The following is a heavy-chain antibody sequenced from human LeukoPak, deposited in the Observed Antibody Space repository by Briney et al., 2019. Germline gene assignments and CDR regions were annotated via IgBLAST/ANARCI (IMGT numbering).Heavy chain of an antibody. CDR3: ARGRLDTSMVRADYYHYSAMDV. D-gene: IGHD5-18*01. CDR2: IVTSGDT. CDR1: GFTFSSYD. J-gene: IGHJ6*02. Sequence: GGSLRLSCAASGFTFSSYDTHWVRQVTGKGLEWVSSIVTSGDTYYPGSVKGRFTISREDARNSLDLQMNSLRAGDTAVYYCARGRLDTSMVRADYYHYSAMDVWGQGTTVTVSS. V-gene: IGHV3-13*01.